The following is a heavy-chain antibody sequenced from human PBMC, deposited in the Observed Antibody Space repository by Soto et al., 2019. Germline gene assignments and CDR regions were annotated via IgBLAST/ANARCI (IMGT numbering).Heavy chain of an antibody. CDR3: ARGPSGDDFWSGYSDYYYYYGMDV. V-gene: IGHV6-1*01. CDR1: GDRVSSNSAA. Sequence: KQSQTLSLTCAISGDRVSSNSAAWNWIRQSPSRGLEWLGRTYYRSKWYNDYAVSVKSRITINPDTSKNQFSLQLNSLTPEDTAVYYCARGPSGDDFWSGYSDYYYYYGMDVWGQGTTVTVSS. D-gene: IGHD3-3*01. CDR2: TYYRSKWYN. J-gene: IGHJ6*02.